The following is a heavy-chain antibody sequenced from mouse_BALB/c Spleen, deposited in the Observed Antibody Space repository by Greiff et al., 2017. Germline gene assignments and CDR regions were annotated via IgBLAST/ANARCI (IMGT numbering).Heavy chain of an antibody. Sequence: EVKLVESGGGLVKPGGSLKLSCAASGFAFSSYDMSWVRQTPEKRLEWVAYISSGGGSTYYPDTVKGRFTISRDNAKNTLYLQMSSLKSEDTAMYYCARKGYHYAMDYWGQGTSVTVSS. CDR3: ARKGYHYAMDY. CDR2: ISSGGGST. J-gene: IGHJ4*01. V-gene: IGHV5-12-1*01. CDR1: GFAFSSYD.